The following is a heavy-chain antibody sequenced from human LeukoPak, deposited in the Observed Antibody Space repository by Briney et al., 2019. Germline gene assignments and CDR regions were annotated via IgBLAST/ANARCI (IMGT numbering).Heavy chain of an antibody. CDR1: GFTFGSYS. CDR3: ARIADFWSGYYDY. V-gene: IGHV3-21*01. CDR2: ISSSSSYI. Sequence: GGSLRLSCAASGFTFGSYSMNWVRQAPGKGLEWVSSISSSSSYIYYADSVKGRFTISRDNAKNSLYLQMNSLRAEDTAVYYCARIADFWSGYYDYWGQGTLVTVSS. J-gene: IGHJ4*02. D-gene: IGHD3-3*01.